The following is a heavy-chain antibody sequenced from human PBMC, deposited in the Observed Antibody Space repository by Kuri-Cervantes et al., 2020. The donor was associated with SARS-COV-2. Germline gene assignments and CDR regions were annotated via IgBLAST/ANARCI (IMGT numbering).Heavy chain of an antibody. J-gene: IGHJ4*02. CDR1: GFTFSSYG. CDR2: IWYDGSNR. V-gene: IGHV3-33*01. CDR3: ARAQQWVEPNFDY. D-gene: IGHD6-19*01. Sequence: GGSLRLSCVASGFTFSSYGMHWVRQAPGKGLEWVAVIWYDGSNRYYAYSVKGRFTIFRDNSKNTMYQQMNSLRAEDTAVYYCARAQQWVEPNFDYWGQGTLVTVSS.